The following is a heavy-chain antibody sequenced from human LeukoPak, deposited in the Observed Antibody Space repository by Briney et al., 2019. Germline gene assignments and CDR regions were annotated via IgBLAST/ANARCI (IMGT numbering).Heavy chain of an antibody. CDR3: AKTRRADYYDTSSYYYLDFEY. J-gene: IGHJ4*02. Sequence: GGSLRLSCAAPGFTFSSYAMTWVRQAPGKGLEWVSGISGSGGSTYSADSVRGRFTISRDNSKNTLYLQMSSLRAEDTAVYYCAKTRRADYYDTSSYYYLDFEYWGQGTLVTVSS. V-gene: IGHV3-23*01. CDR2: ISGSGGST. CDR1: GFTFSSYA. D-gene: IGHD3-22*01.